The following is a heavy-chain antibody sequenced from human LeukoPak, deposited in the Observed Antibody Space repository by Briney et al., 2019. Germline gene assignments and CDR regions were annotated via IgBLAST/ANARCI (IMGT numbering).Heavy chain of an antibody. CDR1: GFTFSNYA. CDR3: ASLSGVRDTGDKKWFDP. J-gene: IGHJ5*02. V-gene: IGHV3-30*04. CDR2: ISYDGTNK. D-gene: IGHD2-8*02. Sequence: PGRSLRLSCAASGFTFSNYAMHWVRQAPGKGLEWVALISYDGTNKYYGDSVKGRFTISRDNSKNTVYLQTNSLRVEDTAMYYCASLSGVRDTGDKKWFDPWGQGTLVTVSS.